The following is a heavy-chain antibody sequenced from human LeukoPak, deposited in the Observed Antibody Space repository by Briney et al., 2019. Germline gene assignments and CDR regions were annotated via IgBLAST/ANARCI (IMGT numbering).Heavy chain of an antibody. CDR3: ARRANIAAAARY. CDR1: GGSFSGYY. D-gene: IGHD6-13*01. V-gene: IGHV4-34*01. Sequence: PSETLSLTCAVYGGSFSGYYWSWIRQPPGKGLEWIGEINHSGSTNYNPSLKSRVTISVDTSKNQFSLKLSSVTAADTAVYYCARRANIAAAARYWGQGTLVTVSS. CDR2: INHSGST. J-gene: IGHJ4*02.